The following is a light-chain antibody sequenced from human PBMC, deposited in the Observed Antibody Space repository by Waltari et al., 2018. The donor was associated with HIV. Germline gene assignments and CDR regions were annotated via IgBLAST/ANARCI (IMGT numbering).Light chain of an antibody. J-gene: IGLJ1*01. CDR3: AAWDVSLRGAYV. CDR2: RNN. CDR1: RSDIGSNY. V-gene: IGLV1-47*01. Sequence: QSVLTQPPSASGTPGQRVTISCSGARSDIGSNYVYWYQQLPGTAPKLLIYRNNQRPEGVPDRFSASKSGTSASLAISGLRSEDEADYYCAAWDVSLRGAYVFGTGTKVAVL.